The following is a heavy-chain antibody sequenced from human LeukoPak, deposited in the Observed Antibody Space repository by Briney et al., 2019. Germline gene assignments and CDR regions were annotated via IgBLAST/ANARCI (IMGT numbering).Heavy chain of an antibody. V-gene: IGHV4-59*01. J-gene: IGHJ4*02. CDR1: GVSISTFS. D-gene: IGHD1-26*01. CDR3: ARCLWYSGSSGYYFDY. Sequence: SETLSLTCTVSGVSISTFSWSWIRQPPGKGLEWIAYISDSGTTNYSPSLKSRVIISLDTSKNQVSLNLSSVTAADTAVYHCARCLWYSGSSGYYFDYWGQGALVTVSS. CDR2: ISDSGTT.